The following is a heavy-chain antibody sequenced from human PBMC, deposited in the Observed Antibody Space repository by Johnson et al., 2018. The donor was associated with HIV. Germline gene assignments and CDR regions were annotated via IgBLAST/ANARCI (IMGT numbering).Heavy chain of an antibody. CDR2: ISGSGGNT. Sequence: VQLVESGGGLVQPGWSLRLSCAASGFRFSSYWMSWVRQAPGKGLEWVSSISGSGGNTFYADSVRGRFTISRDNSQNTLYLQMNSLRAEDTAVYYCAKDRSAHMTMLLEVVADAFDIWGQGTMVTVSS. CDR1: GFRFSSYW. J-gene: IGHJ3*02. D-gene: IGHD4/OR15-4a*01. CDR3: AKDRSAHMTMLLEVVADAFDI. V-gene: IGHV3-23*04.